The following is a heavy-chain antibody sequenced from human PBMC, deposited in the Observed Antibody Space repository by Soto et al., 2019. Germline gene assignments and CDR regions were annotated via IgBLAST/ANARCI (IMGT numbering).Heavy chain of an antibody. V-gene: IGHV1-24*01. CDR3: ATDNPHGYYIVAY. Sequence: VSVQVSCDVSGYTMTEFSMHWVREYPGKGLEWMGVFDPEDGEAIYAQKFQGRVTLTEDTSTDTAYLELSSLTSEDTSIYYCATDNPHGYYIVAYLVQGSLVPGS. CDR1: GYTMTEFS. CDR2: FDPEDGEA. D-gene: IGHD3-22*01. J-gene: IGHJ1*01.